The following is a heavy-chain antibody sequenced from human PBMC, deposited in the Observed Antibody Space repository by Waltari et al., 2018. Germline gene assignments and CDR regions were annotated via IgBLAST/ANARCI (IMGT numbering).Heavy chain of an antibody. D-gene: IGHD6-19*01. V-gene: IGHV1-3*01. CDR2: INAGNGNT. CDR3: AKDGGWYYLES. J-gene: IGHJ4*02. Sequence: QVQLAQSGAEVKKPGDSAKVSCKASGYTFLTYPIHWVRQAPGQGLEWMGWINAGNGNTKYSHNFQGRLTITRDTSATTAYMELSSLTSEDTALYYCAKDGGWYYLESWGQGTLVTVSS. CDR1: GYTFLTYP.